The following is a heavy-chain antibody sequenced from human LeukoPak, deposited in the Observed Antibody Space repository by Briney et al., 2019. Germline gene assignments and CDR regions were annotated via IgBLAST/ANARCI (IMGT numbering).Heavy chain of an antibody. CDR2: IYHTGST. CDR1: GGSPSSHY. CDR3: AREGRWGMKYYFDF. D-gene: IGHD4-23*01. J-gene: IGHJ4*02. V-gene: IGHV4-59*11. Sequence: KASETLSLTCNVSGGSPSSHYWSWVRQSPEKGLEWIGQIYHTGSTHYNPSLRSRFAISVDTSKNKLFLNVKSVTAADTAVYYCAREGRWGMKYYFDFWGQGTLVIVSS.